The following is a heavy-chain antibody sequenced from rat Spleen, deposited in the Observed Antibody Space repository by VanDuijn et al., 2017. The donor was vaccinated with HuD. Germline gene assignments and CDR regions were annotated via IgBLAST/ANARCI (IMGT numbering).Heavy chain of an antibody. Sequence: QVQLKESGPGLVQPSQTLSLTCTVSGFSVTSYGVSWVRQPPGKGLKWMGIMWSGGNTAYNSALKSRLSISRDTSKSQIFLKMNTLQTEDTAIYYCTRDRLGAGFDYWGQGVMVTVSS. CDR2: MWSGGNT. CDR3: TRDRLGAGFDY. V-gene: IGHV2-4*01. CDR1: GFSVTSYG. D-gene: IGHD5-1*01. J-gene: IGHJ2*01.